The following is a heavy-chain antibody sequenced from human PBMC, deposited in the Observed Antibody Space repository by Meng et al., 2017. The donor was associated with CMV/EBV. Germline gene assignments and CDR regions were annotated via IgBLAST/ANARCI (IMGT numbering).Heavy chain of an antibody. CDR1: GGPIDSGGYY. V-gene: IGHV4-61*08. Sequence: SETLSLTCSVSGGPIDSGGYYWSWIRQPPGKGLEWVGHIDDSGSTSHNPSLRSRVTISIDTSKDQYTLNLNSATAADTAVYYCARGSGRYRNWFRPWGQGTLVTVSS. J-gene: IGHJ5*02. CDR2: IDDSGST. CDR3: ARGSGRYRNWFRP. D-gene: IGHD1-26*01.